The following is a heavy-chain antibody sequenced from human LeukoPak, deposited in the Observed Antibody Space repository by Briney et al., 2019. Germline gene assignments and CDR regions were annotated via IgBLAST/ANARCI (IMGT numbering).Heavy chain of an antibody. CDR1: GGSISSNYW. V-gene: IGHV4-4*02. J-gene: IGHJ4*02. CDR2: LHHSGST. D-gene: IGHD3-9*01. Sequence: PSGTLSLTCAVSGGSISSNYWWSWVRQPPGTGLEWIGELHHSGSTNYSPSLKSRVTTSVDKSKNQFSLKLTSATAADTAVYYCARKRADIWYYFDYWGQGNLVTVSS. CDR3: ARKRADIWYYFDY.